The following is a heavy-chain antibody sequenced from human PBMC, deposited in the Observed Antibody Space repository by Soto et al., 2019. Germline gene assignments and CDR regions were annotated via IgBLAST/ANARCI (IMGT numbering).Heavy chain of an antibody. CDR3: ARAYDSSVYGLGG. J-gene: IGHJ4*02. D-gene: IGHD3-22*01. CDR1: GHTFQNYA. V-gene: IGHV3-23*01. Sequence: GGSLRLSCVASGHTFQNYAMTWVRQAQGKGLEWVSGISGSGGSTYYADSVRGRFTISRDDSKNTLYLQMSSLTAADTAFYYCARAYDSSVYGLGGWGQGTLVIVSS. CDR2: ISGSGGST.